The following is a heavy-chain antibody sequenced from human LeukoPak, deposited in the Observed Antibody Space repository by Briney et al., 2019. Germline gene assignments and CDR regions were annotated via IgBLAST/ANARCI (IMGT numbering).Heavy chain of an antibody. J-gene: IGHJ5*02. CDR2: IYHSGSA. CDR3: ARGPSITVIGNCFDP. CDR1: GGSISSGGYY. Sequence: SQTLSLTCTVSGGSISSGGYYWSWLRQNPGKGLEWIVNIYHSGSASYNPSLKSRVTISVDTSKRQFSLRLTSVTAADTAVYYCARGPSITVIGNCFDPWGQGTLVTVSS. V-gene: IGHV4-31*03. D-gene: IGHD3-10*01.